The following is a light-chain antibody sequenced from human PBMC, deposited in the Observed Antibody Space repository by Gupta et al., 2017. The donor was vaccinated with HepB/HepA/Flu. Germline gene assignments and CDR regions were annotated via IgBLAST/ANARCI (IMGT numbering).Light chain of an antibody. V-gene: IGLV1-44*01. CDR1: SSNIRSNV. CDR2: NNN. Sequence: QSVVTQPPSASGTPGQMVTISCSGGSSNIRSNVLNWYQHLPGTAPKLLIHNNNQRPSGVPDRFSGSKSGSSASLAISGLQSEDEADYYCAVWDDSLNGWVFGGGTKLTVL. J-gene: IGLJ3*02. CDR3: AVWDDSLNGWV.